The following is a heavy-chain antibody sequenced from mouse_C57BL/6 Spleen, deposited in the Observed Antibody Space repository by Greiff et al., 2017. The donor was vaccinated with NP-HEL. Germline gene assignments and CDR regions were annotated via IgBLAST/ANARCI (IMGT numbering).Heavy chain of an antibody. CDR3: ARDKDGTEDY. CDR2: ISDGGSYT. CDR1: GFTFSSYA. V-gene: IGHV5-4*01. J-gene: IGHJ2*01. D-gene: IGHD4-1*01. Sequence: EVHLVESGGDLVKPGGSLKLSCAASGFTFSSYAMSWVRQTPEKRLEWVATISDGGSYTYYPDNVKGRFTISRDNAKNNLYLQMSHLKSEDTAMYYCARDKDGTEDYWGQGTTLTVSS.